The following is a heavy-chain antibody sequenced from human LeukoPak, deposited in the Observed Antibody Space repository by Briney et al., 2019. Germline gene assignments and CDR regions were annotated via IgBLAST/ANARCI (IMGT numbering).Heavy chain of an antibody. CDR2: IYPGDSNT. CDR3: AGQLITMVRGVIRSRWFDP. V-gene: IGHV5-51*01. CDR1: GYSFTNYW. J-gene: IGHJ5*02. Sequence: GESLKISCKGSGYSFTNYWIGWVRQMPGKGLEWMGIIYPGDSNTRYSPSFQGQVTISADKSINTAYLQWSSLKASDTAIYYCAGQLITMVRGVIRSRWFDPWGQGTLVTVSS. D-gene: IGHD3-10*01.